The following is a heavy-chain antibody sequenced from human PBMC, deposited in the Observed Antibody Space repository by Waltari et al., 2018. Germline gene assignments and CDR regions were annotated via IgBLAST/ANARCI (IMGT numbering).Heavy chain of an antibody. V-gene: IGHV3-7*01. J-gene: IGHJ6*02. CDR2: IYQDGTVT. Sequence: EVQLVESGGGLVQPGGSLRLSCAASGFTFSRVWMSWVRQAPGKGLEWVANIYQDGTVTNYVDSVKGRFTTSRDNARNSLYLQMNSLRVDDTAVYYCVRDDDGGMGAVWGQGTTVTVSS. D-gene: IGHD3-16*01. CDR3: VRDDDGGMGAV. CDR1: GFTFSRVW.